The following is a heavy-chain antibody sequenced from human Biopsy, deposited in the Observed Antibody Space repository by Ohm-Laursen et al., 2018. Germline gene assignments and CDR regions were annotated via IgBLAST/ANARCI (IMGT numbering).Heavy chain of an antibody. CDR3: ARQVDFWSGYVDY. V-gene: IGHV4-59*04. CDR1: GASLSSHY. J-gene: IGHJ4*02. CDR2: IYYSGNT. D-gene: IGHD3-3*01. Sequence: SETLSLTCTVSGASLSSHYWSWIRQPPGKGLEWIGNIYYSGNTDYSPSLKSRVTISVDTSNNQFSLKLRSVTAADTAVYYCARQVDFWSGYVDYWGQGTLVAVSS.